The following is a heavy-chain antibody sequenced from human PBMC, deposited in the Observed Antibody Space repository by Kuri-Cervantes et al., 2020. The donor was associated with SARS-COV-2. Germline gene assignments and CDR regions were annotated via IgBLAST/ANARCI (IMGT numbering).Heavy chain of an antibody. CDR3: ARSSGAFNC. V-gene: IGHV3-23*01. J-gene: IGHJ4*02. Sequence: GGSLRLSCAASGFTFSSYAMSWVRQAPGKGLEWVSAISSSGATSYYADSVKGRFTVSRDNSKNTLYLQMNSLRAEDTAVYYCARSSGAFNCWGQGTLVTVSS. D-gene: IGHD1-26*01. CDR1: GFTFSSYA. CDR2: ISSSGATS.